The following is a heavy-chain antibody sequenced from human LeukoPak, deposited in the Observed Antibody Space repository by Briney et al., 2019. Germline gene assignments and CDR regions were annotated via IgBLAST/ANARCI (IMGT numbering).Heavy chain of an antibody. CDR1: GFTFDEYA. Sequence: GGSLRLSCAASGFTFDEYAMHWGRQAPGKGLEWVSGISYSSGSIGYVDSVKGRFTISRDNAKNTLYLQMNRLRAEDTAVYYCARAGPSSSWHQFDYWGQGTLVTVSS. CDR2: ISYSSGSI. D-gene: IGHD6-13*01. V-gene: IGHV3-9*01. J-gene: IGHJ4*02. CDR3: ARAGPSSSWHQFDY.